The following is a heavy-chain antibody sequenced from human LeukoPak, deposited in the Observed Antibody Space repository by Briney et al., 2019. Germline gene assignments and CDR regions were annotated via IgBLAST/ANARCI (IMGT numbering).Heavy chain of an antibody. CDR2: INPNSGDT. Sequence: ASVKVSCKASGYTFTSYYMHWVRQAPGQGLEWMGWINPNSGDTNYAQKFQCRVTMTRDTSISTTYMELSRLRSDDTAVYYCARVRYRLAETYIDYWGQGTLVTVSS. CDR1: GYTFTSYY. J-gene: IGHJ4*02. D-gene: IGHD3-16*01. CDR3: ARVRYRLAETYIDY. V-gene: IGHV1-2*02.